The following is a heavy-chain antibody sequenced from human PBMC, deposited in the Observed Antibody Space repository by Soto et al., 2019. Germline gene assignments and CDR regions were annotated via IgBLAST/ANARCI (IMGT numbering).Heavy chain of an antibody. V-gene: IGHV3-23*01. D-gene: IGHD2-15*01. CDR1: GFTFSSYA. Sequence: EVQLLESGGGLVQPGGSLRLSCAASGFTFSSYAMSWVRQAPGKGLEWVSAISGSGGSTYYADSVKGRFTISRDNSKNTLYLQMNSLRAEDTAVYYSANLRRLGYCSGGSCSPDYWGQGTLVTVSS. CDR3: ANLRRLGYCSGGSCSPDY. J-gene: IGHJ4*02. CDR2: ISGSGGST.